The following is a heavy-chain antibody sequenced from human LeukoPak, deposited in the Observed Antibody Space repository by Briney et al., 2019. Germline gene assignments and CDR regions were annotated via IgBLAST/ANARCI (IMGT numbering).Heavy chain of an antibody. Sequence: GGSLRLSCAASGFTFSGHAMTWVRQARGKGLQWVSSISSGSRYISYAESLKGRFTISRDNAKNSLFLQMNSLGAEDTVLYFCARHLFDIVVVPSAIDSFDIWGQGTMVTVSS. D-gene: IGHD2-2*02. J-gene: IGHJ3*02. V-gene: IGHV3-21*01. CDR3: ARHLFDIVVVPSAIDSFDI. CDR2: ISSGSRYI. CDR1: GFTFSGHA.